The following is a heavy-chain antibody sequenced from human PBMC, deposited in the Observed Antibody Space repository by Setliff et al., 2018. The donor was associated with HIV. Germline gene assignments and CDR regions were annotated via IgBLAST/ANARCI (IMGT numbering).Heavy chain of an antibody. J-gene: IGHJ3*02. Sequence: ASVKVSCKTSGDTFTSYDINWVRQAAGHGLEWMGWINPKSGATNYTQNFQGRVTMTRDTSISTAYMELSRLRSDDTAVYYCARGGGGYYYVGAVDIWGQGTVVTVSS. CDR2: INPKSGAT. CDR3: ARGGGGYYYVGAVDI. V-gene: IGHV1-2*02. CDR1: GDTFTSYD. D-gene: IGHD3-22*01.